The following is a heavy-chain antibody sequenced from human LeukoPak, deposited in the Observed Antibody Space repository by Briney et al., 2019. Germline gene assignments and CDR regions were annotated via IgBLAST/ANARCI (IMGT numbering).Heavy chain of an antibody. D-gene: IGHD3-10*01. CDR1: GVSISSYY. J-gene: IGHJ6*02. CDR2: IYISGNT. V-gene: IGHV4-59*12. Sequence: SETLSLTCTVSGVSISSYYWSWIRQPPGKALEWIGYIYISGNTNYNPSLKSRVTISVDKSKNQFSLKLSSVTAADTAVYYCARDFHYGSGSDSVHSYYYGMDVWGQGTTVTVSS. CDR3: ARDFHYGSGSDSVHSYYYGMDV.